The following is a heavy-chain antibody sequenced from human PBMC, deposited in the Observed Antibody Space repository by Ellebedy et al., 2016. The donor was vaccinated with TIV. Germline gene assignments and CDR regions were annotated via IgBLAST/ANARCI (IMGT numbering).Heavy chain of an antibody. J-gene: IGHJ4*02. CDR2: ISYDGSNK. CDR1: GFTFSSYG. V-gene: IGHV3-30*03. D-gene: IGHD3-3*01. CDR3: ARDRGFWSGHVDY. Sequence: GESLKISXAASGFTFSSYGMHWVRQAPGKGLEWVAVISYDGSNKYYADSVKGRFTISRDNAKNSLYLQMNSLRAEDTALYYCARDRGFWSGHVDYWGQGTLVTVSS.